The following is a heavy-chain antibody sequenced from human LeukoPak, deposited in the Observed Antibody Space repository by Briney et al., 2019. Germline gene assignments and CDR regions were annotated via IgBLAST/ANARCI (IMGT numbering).Heavy chain of an antibody. V-gene: IGHV3-21*01. CDR2: ISSSSSYI. Sequence: GGSLRLSCAASGFTFSSYSMNWVRQAPGKGLEWVSSISSSSSYIYYADSVKGRFTISRDNAKNSLYLQMNSLIAEDTAVYYCARDGVTQLWEYFDYWGQGTLVTVSS. CDR1: GFTFSSYS. D-gene: IGHD5-18*01. CDR3: ARDGVTQLWEYFDY. J-gene: IGHJ4*02.